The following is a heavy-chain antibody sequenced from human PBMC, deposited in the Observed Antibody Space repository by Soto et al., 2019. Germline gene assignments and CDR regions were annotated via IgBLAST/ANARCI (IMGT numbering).Heavy chain of an antibody. J-gene: IGHJ6*02. CDR1: GYIFTSYW. D-gene: IGHD3-9*01. Sequence: GESLKISCNGSGYIFTSYWIGWGRQMPGKGLEWMGIIYPGDSDTRYSPSFQGQVTISADKSISTAYLQWSSLKASDTAMYYCARAYYDILTGKLSYYYGMDVWGQGTTVTVSS. CDR2: IYPGDSDT. CDR3: ARAYYDILTGKLSYYYGMDV. V-gene: IGHV5-51*01.